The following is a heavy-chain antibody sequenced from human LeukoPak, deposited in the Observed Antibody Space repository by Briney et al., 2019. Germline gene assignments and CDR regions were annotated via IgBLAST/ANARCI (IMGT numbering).Heavy chain of an antibody. CDR3: ARDFGGSYLDY. CDR2: ISSSSSYI. Sequence: GGSLRLSCAASGFTLSSYSMNWVRQAPGKGLEWVSSISSSSSYIYYADSVKGRFTISRDNAKNSLYLQMNSLRAEDTAVYCCARDFGGSYLDYWGQGTLVTVSS. CDR1: GFTLSSYS. D-gene: IGHD1-26*01. J-gene: IGHJ4*02. V-gene: IGHV3-21*01.